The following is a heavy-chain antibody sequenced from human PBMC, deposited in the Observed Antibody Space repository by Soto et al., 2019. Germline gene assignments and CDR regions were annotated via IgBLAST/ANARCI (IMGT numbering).Heavy chain of an antibody. CDR3: ARHSDIAGLEY. J-gene: IGHJ4*02. CDR2: IDYSGDM. V-gene: IGHV4-61*08. Sequence: PSETLSLTCSVSDDSVSSGGYYWTWIRQSPGKGLEWIGYIDYSGDMKHNSVFKSRVSILQDIAKNQFSLKLSSVTAADTAVYYCARHSDIAGLEYWGQGTLVTAPQ. D-gene: IGHD6-13*01. CDR1: DDSVSSGGYY.